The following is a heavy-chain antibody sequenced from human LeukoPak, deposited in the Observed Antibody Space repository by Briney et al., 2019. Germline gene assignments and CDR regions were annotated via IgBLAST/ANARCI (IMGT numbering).Heavy chain of an antibody. Sequence: ASVNVPYKASGYTFNGYYILGVRQAPGQGLEGMGWTNPNSGGTNFARKFQDRVTMTRDTCISTAYMEVSRLKSDETAVYYCARDERYFPGVWGEGTRVTVSS. CDR2: TNPNSGGT. V-gene: IGHV1-2*02. D-gene: IGHD2/OR15-2a*01. CDR1: GYTFNGYY. CDR3: ARDERYFPGV. J-gene: IGHJ4*02.